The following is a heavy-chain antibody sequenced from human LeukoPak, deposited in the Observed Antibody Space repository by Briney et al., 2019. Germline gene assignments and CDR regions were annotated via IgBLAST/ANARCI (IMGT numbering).Heavy chain of an antibody. V-gene: IGHV3-48*04. CDR2: ISSSSNTI. Sequence: GGSLRLSCAASGFTFSSYSMNWVRQAPGKGLEWASFISSSSNTIYYADSVKGRFTMSRDNAKTSLYLQMNSLRAEDTAVYYCARDRDLDYWGQGTLVTVSS. J-gene: IGHJ4*02. CDR1: GFTFSSYS. D-gene: IGHD3-10*01. CDR3: ARDRDLDY.